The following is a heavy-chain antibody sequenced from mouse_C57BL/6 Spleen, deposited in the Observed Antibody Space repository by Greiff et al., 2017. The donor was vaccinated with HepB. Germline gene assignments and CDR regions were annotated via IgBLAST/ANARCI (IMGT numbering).Heavy chain of an antibody. CDR2: ISSGGSYT. V-gene: IGHV5-6*01. CDR3: ARHWTTGYYFDY. CDR1: GFTFSSYG. D-gene: IGHD2-12*01. J-gene: IGHJ2*01. Sequence: EVHLVESGGDLVKPGGSLKLSCAASGFTFSSYGMSWVRQTPDKRLEWVATISSGGSYTYYPDSVKGRFTISRDNAKNTLYLQMSSLKSEDTAMYYCARHWTTGYYFDYWGQGTTLTVSS.